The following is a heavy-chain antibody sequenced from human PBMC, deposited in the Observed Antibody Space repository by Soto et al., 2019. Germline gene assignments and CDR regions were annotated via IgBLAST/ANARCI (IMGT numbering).Heavy chain of an antibody. D-gene: IGHD2-15*01. Sequence: PSETLSLTCAVSGDCISSGGYYWNWIRQHPGKGLEWIGYIYYSGITQYNPSLKSRVTISVDASKHQISLKVSSVTAADTAVYYCARAAATGHPVVPDYWGQGTLVTVSS. CDR3: ARAAATGHPVVPDY. CDR2: IYYSGIT. V-gene: IGHV4-31*11. CDR1: GDCISSGGYY. J-gene: IGHJ4*02.